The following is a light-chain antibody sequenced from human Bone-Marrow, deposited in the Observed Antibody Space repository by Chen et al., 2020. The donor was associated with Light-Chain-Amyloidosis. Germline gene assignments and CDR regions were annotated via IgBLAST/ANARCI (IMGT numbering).Light chain of an antibody. V-gene: IGLV3-25*03. Sequence: SYELTQPPSVSVSPGQTASITCSGDDLPTKYAYWYQQKPGQAPVLAIHRDTERPSGISERFSGSSSGTTATLTISGVQAEDEADYHCQSADSSGTYEVIFGGGTKLTVL. CDR3: QSADSSGTYEVI. J-gene: IGLJ2*01. CDR2: RDT. CDR1: DLPTKY.